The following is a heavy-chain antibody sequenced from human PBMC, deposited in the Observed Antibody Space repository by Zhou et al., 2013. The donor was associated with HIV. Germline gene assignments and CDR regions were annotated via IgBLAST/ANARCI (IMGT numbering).Heavy chain of an antibody. CDR3: ARARYYYGSGSYYPFDY. D-gene: IGHD3-10*01. CDR1: GYTFNTYG. Sequence: QVQLVQSGAEVKKPGASVKVSCKASGYTFNTYGISWVRQAPGRGLEWMGWINPNSGGTNYAQNFQGRVTMTTDTSISTAYMELSRLRSDDTAVYYCARARYYYGSGSYYPFDYWAREPWSPSPQ. J-gene: IGHJ4*02. V-gene: IGHV1-2*02. CDR2: INPNSGGT.